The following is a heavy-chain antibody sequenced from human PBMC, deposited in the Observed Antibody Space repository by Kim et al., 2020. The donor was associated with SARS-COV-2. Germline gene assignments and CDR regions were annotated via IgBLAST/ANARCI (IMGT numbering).Heavy chain of an antibody. CDR3: VRDGRLTAYSPWAFDI. D-gene: IGHD3-9*01. J-gene: IGHJ3*02. V-gene: IGHV3-74*01. Sequence: DYVEGRFTIYRDIAKNTLYLQMNSLTAEDTAVYYCVRDGRLTAYSPWAFDIWGQGTMVTVSS.